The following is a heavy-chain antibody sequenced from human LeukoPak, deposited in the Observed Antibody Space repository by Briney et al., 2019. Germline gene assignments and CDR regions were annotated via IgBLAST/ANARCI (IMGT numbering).Heavy chain of an antibody. CDR2: IYHSGST. J-gene: IGHJ4*02. D-gene: IGHD3-3*01. V-gene: IGHV4-38-2*01. Sequence: SETLSLTCAVSGYSISSGYYWGWIRQPPGKGLEWIGSIYHSGSTYYNPSLKSRVTISVDTSKNQFSLKLSSVTAADTAVYYCARHSRSSIFGVVMAVSYWGQGILVTVSS. CDR1: GYSISSGYY. CDR3: ARHSRSSIFGVVMAVSY.